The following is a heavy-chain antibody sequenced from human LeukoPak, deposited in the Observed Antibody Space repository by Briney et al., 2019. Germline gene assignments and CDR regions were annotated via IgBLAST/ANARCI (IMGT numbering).Heavy chain of an antibody. D-gene: IGHD5-24*01. CDR3: ARVGGYNLWFY. CDR2: INPNSGGT. Sequence: ASVKVSCKASGYTFTGYYMHWVRQAPGQGREWMGRINPNSGGTNYAQKFQGRVIMNRDTSISTAYMELSRLTPDDTAVYYCARVGGYNLWFYWGQGTLVTVSS. V-gene: IGHV1-2*06. J-gene: IGHJ4*02. CDR1: GYTFTGYY.